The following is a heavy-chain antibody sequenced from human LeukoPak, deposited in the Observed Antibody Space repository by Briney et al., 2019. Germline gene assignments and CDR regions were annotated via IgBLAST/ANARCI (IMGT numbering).Heavy chain of an antibody. D-gene: IGHD4-17*01. V-gene: IGHV4-34*01. Sequence: GSLRLSCAASGFTFSSYAMSWIRQPPGKGLEWIGEINHSGSTNYNPSLKSRVTISVDTSKNQFSLKLSSVTAADTAVYYCARGPNHWYTVTTPYYYYGMDVWGQGTTVTVSS. J-gene: IGHJ6*02. CDR3: ARGPNHWYTVTTPYYYYGMDV. CDR2: INHSGST. CDR1: GFTFSSYA.